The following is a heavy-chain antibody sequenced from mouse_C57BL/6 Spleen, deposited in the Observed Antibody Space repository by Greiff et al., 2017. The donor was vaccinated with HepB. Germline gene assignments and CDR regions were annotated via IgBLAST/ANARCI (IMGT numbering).Heavy chain of an antibody. CDR2: IYPGDGDT. Sequence: VQLQQSGPELVKPGASVKISCKASGYAFSSSWMNWVKQRPGKGLEWIGRIYPGDGDTNYNVKFKGKATLTADKSSSTAYLQLSSLTSEDSAVYFCARWNYYGGSSYWYFDVWGTGTTVTVSS. CDR3: ARWNYYGGSSYWYFDV. V-gene: IGHV1-82*01. J-gene: IGHJ1*03. D-gene: IGHD1-1*01. CDR1: GYAFSSSW.